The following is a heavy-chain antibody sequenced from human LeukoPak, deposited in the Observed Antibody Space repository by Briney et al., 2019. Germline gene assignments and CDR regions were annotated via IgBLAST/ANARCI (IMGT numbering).Heavy chain of an antibody. V-gene: IGHV1-2*02. J-gene: IGHJ5*02. CDR1: GYTFTGYY. D-gene: IGHD3-3*01. CDR2: INPNSGGT. CDR3: ARVGRRITIFGVSKGAFDP. Sequence: ASVKVSCKASGYTFTGYYMHWVRQAPGRGLEWMGWINPNSGGTNYAQKFQGRVTMTRDTSISTAYMELSRLRSDDTAVYYCARVGRRITIFGVSKGAFDPWGQGTLVTVSS.